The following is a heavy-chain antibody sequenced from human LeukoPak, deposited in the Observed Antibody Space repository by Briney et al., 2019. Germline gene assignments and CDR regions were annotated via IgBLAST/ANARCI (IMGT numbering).Heavy chain of an antibody. CDR2: LYTSGTT. Sequence: PGGSLRLSCAASGFTVGSKYMSWVRQAPGKGLEWVSVLYTSGTTYYANSVKGRFTISRDDSKNTLYLQMNSLRDEDTALYYCARDLNGVRTFDIWGQGTMVTVSS. J-gene: IGHJ3*02. D-gene: IGHD2-8*01. V-gene: IGHV3-53*01. CDR1: GFTVGSKY. CDR3: ARDLNGVRTFDI.